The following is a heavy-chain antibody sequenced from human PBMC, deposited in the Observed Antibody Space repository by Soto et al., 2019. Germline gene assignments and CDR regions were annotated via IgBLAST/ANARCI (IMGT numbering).Heavy chain of an antibody. CDR3: ARSHCTGGSCYSGAFNI. D-gene: IGHD2-15*01. Sequence: PSETLSLTCTVSGGSINSGGYYWSWIRQHPGRGLEWIGYIYYSGSTYYNPSLKGRVTISVDTSKNQFSLRLSSVTAADTAVYYCARSHCTGGSCYSGAFNICGQGTMVTVSS. J-gene: IGHJ3*02. V-gene: IGHV4-31*03. CDR2: IYYSGST. CDR1: GGSINSGGYY.